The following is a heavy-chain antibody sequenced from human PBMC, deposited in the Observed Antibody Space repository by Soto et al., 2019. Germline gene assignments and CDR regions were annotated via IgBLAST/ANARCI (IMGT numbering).Heavy chain of an antibody. CDR3: ARDSSGDYAGWGY. CDR1: GFTSSSYS. Sequence: EVQLVESGGGLVKPGGSLRLSCAASGFTSSSYSMNWVRQAPGKGLEWVSSISSSSSYIYYADSVKGRFTISRDNAKNSLYLQMNSLRAEDTAVYYCARDSSGDYAGWGYWGQGTLVTVSS. CDR2: ISSSSSYI. J-gene: IGHJ4*02. D-gene: IGHD4-17*01. V-gene: IGHV3-21*01.